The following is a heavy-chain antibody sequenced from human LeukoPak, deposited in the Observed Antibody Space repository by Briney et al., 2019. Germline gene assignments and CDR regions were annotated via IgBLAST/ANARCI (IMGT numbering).Heavy chain of an antibody. CDR2: ISGSGGST. Sequence: GGSLRLSCAASGFTFSSYAMSWVRQAPGKGLEWVSAISGSGGSTYYADSVKGRFTISRDNSKNTLYLQMNSLRAEDTAVYYCAKALGYGYAVRGLFDYWGQGTLVTVSS. CDR1: GFTFSSYA. CDR3: AKALGYGYAVRGLFDY. D-gene: IGHD5-18*01. V-gene: IGHV3-23*01. J-gene: IGHJ4*02.